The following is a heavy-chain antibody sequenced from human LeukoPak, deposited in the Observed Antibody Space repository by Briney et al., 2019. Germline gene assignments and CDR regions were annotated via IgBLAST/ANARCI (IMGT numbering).Heavy chain of an antibody. CDR3: ARVPEEGPNYDFWSGRPNYGMDV. D-gene: IGHD3-3*01. V-gene: IGHV3-48*04. J-gene: IGHJ6*02. CDR1: GFPFSTFW. CDR2: ISSSGSTI. Sequence: PGGSLRLSCEASGFPFSTFWMIWVRQPPGKGLEWVSYISSSGSTIYYADSVKGRFTISRDNAKNSLYLQMNSLRSEDTAVYYCARVPEEGPNYDFWSGRPNYGMDVWGQGTTVTVSS.